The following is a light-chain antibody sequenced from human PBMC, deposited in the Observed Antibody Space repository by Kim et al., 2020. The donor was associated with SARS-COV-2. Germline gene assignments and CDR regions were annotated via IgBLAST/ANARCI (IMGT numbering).Light chain of an antibody. CDR1: NIGSKS. Sequence: SYELTQPPSVSVAPGKTARITCGGNNIGSKSVHWYQQKPGQAPVLVIYYDSDRPSGIPERFSGSNSGNTATLTISRVEAGDEADYYCQVWASVVFGGGT. J-gene: IGLJ2*01. CDR2: YDS. V-gene: IGLV3-21*04. CDR3: QVWASVV.